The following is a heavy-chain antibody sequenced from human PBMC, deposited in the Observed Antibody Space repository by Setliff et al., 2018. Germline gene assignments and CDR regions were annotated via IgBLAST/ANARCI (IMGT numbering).Heavy chain of an antibody. D-gene: IGHD6-6*01. CDR1: GESFDNHY. Sequence: PSETLSLTCAVYGESFDNHYWTWIRQPPRGRLEWIGEINHRGFTDYKPSLKSRLTMSVDTSRNQFSLNLGSVTAADTGVYYCARGRIAERPEAIDYWGQGTPVTVS. CDR3: ARGRIAERPEAIDY. V-gene: IGHV4-34*01. J-gene: IGHJ4*02. CDR2: INHRGFT.